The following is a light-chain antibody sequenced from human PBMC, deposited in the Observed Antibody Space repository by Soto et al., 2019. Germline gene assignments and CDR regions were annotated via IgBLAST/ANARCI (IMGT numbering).Light chain of an antibody. Sequence: EIVMTQSPATLSVSPGERATLSCRASQSVSSNLAWYQQKPVQAPRLLIYGASTRATGIPARFSGSGSGTELTLTVSSLQSEDFAVYFCQQYNNLPCPSWTFGKGTKVEIK. J-gene: IGKJ1*01. V-gene: IGKV3-15*01. CDR3: QQYNNLPCPSWT. CDR2: GAS. CDR1: QSVSSN.